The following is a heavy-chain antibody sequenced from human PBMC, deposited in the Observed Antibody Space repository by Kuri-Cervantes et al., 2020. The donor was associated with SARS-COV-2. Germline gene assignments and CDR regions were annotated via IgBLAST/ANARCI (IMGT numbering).Heavy chain of an antibody. J-gene: IGHJ3*02. Sequence: VKVSCKASGYTFTGYYMHWVRQAPGQGLEWMGWINPNSGGTNYAPKFQGWVTMTRDKSISTVYMELSRLRSDAAAVYYCARSTPLRRLVVISQGGAFDIWGQGTVVTVSS. V-gene: IGHV1-2*04. D-gene: IGHD3-22*01. CDR2: INPNSGGT. CDR1: GYTFTGYY. CDR3: ARSTPLRRLVVISQGGAFDI.